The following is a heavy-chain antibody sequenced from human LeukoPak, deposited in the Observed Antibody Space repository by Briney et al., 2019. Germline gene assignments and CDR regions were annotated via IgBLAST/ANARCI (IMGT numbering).Heavy chain of an antibody. V-gene: IGHV3-15*01. CDR2: IKSKTDGGTT. CDR1: GFTFSNAW. Sequence: GGSLRLSCAASGFTFSNAWMSWVRQAPGKGLEWVGRIKSKTDGGTTDYAAPVKGRFTISRDDSKSTLYLQMNSLKTEDTAVYYCTTGPDDYDLYYFDYWGQGTLVTVSS. CDR3: TTGPDDYDLYYFDY. J-gene: IGHJ4*02. D-gene: IGHD4-17*01.